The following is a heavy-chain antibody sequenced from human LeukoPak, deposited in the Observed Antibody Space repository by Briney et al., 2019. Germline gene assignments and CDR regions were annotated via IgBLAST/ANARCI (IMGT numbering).Heavy chain of an antibody. CDR3: GRDLPTVTSIDY. CDR1: GFTLSSFG. V-gene: IGHV3-21*01. Sequence: GGSLRLSCVASGFTLSSFGMNWVRQAPGKGLEWVSFISSSSSYIYYADSVKGRFTISRDNAKNSLYLQMNSLRAEETAVYYCGRDLPTVTSIDYWGQGTLVTVSS. CDR2: ISSSSSYI. D-gene: IGHD4-17*01. J-gene: IGHJ4*02.